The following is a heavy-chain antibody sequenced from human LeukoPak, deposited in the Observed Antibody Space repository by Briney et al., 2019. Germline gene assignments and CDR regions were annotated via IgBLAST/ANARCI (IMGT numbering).Heavy chain of an antibody. J-gene: IGHJ4*02. CDR1: GFTVGSKY. CDR3: ARADGDSWGQFDY. D-gene: IGHD4-17*01. V-gene: IGHV3-53*01. Sequence: GGSLRLSCSVSGFTVGSKYMIWVRRAPGKGLEVVSIIYDGDRSSYADSVRGRFTISRDRSRNTLHLQMNTLRAEDSAVYYCARADGDSWGQFDYWGQGIPVTVSS. CDR2: IYDGDRS.